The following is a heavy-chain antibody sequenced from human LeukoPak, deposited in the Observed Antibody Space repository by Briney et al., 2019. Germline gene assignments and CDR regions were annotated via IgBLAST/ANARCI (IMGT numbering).Heavy chain of an antibody. CDR3: ARDALGGRTKFDS. D-gene: IGHD3-16*01. J-gene: IGHJ4*01. V-gene: IGHV3-74*01. CDR1: GFTFSSPW. Sequence: AGGSLRLSCVASGFTFSSPWMHWVRQVPGKGLMWVSRINGDGSRIHYGDSVKGRFTISRDNAKNTLYLQMTSLRGDDTAIYFCARDALGGRTKFDSWGHGSLVTVSS. CDR2: INGDGSRI.